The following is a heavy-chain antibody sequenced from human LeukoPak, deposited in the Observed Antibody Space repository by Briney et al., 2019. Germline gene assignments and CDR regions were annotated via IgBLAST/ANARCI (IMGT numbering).Heavy chain of an antibody. V-gene: IGHV1-2*02. CDR3: ARGGTMVRGVISWFDP. CDR1: GYTFTGYY. CDR2: INPNSGGT. D-gene: IGHD3-10*01. Sequence: GASVKVSCKASGYTFTGYYMHWVRQAPGQGLEWMGWINPNSGGTNYAQKFQGRVTMTRDTSISTAYMELSRLRSDDTAVYYCARGGTMVRGVISWFDPWGQGTLVTVSS. J-gene: IGHJ5*02.